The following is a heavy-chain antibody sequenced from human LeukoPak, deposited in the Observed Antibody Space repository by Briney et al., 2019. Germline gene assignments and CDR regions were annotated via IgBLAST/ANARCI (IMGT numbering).Heavy chain of an antibody. D-gene: IGHD2-2*01. V-gene: IGHV3-7*01. CDR1: GLTFSSYW. J-gene: IGHJ4*02. CDR2: IKQDGSEK. Sequence: QSGGSLRLSCAASGLTFSSYWMSWVRQAPGKGLEWVANIKQDGSEKYYVDSVKGRFTISRENAKNSLYLQMNSLRAGDTAVYYCARGGRNCSSTSCYYFDYWGQGTLVTVSS. CDR3: ARGGRNCSSTSCYYFDY.